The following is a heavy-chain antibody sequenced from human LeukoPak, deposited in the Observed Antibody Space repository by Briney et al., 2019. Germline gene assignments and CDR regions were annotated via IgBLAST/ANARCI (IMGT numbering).Heavy chain of an antibody. J-gene: IGHJ6*03. Sequence: GGSLRLSCAASGFTFGDYYMSWIRQAPGKGLEWVSYISSSGSTIYYADSVKGRFTISRDNAKNSLYLQMNSLRAEDTAVYYCARTWVNYYYYYMDVWGKGTTVTVSS. CDR3: ARTWVNYYYYYMDV. CDR1: GFTFGDYY. D-gene: IGHD3-16*01. CDR2: ISSSGSTI. V-gene: IGHV3-11*04.